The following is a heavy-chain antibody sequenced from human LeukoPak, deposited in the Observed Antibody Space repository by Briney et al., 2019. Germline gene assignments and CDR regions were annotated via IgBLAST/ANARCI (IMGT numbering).Heavy chain of an antibody. J-gene: IGHJ3*02. CDR1: GGSISSYY. Sequence: SETLSLTCTVSGGSISSYYWSWIRQPPGKGLEWIGYIYYSGSTNYNPSLKSRVTISVDTSKNQFSLKLSSVTAADTAVYYCASTIYYYDSSGLIPNAFDSWGQGTMVTVSS. V-gene: IGHV4-59*08. D-gene: IGHD3-22*01. CDR2: IYYSGST. CDR3: ASTIYYYDSSGLIPNAFDS.